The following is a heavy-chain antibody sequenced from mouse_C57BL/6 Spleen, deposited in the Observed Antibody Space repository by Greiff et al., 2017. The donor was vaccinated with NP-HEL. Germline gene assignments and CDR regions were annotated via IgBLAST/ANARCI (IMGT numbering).Heavy chain of an antibody. CDR2: ISSGGSYT. CDR3: ARPAYYSKGDRYFDY. Sequence: DVQLVESGGDLVKPGGSLKLSCAASGFTFSSYGMSWVRQTPDKRLEWVATISSGGSYTYYPDSVKGRFTISRDNAKNTLYLQMSSLKSEDTAMYYWARPAYYSKGDRYFDYWGQGTTLTVSS. J-gene: IGHJ2*01. D-gene: IGHD2-5*01. V-gene: IGHV5-6*01. CDR1: GFTFSSYG.